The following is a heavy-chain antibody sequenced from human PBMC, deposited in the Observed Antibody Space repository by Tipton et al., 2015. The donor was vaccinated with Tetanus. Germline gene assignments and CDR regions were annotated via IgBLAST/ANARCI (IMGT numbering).Heavy chain of an antibody. CDR2: MSSSGSI. J-gene: IGHJ6*02. CDR1: GGFISRDY. V-gene: IGHV4-4*07. CDR3: ASTVGHSGGYYYYYGMDV. D-gene: IGHD3-16*01. Sequence: GLVKPSETLSLTCTVSGGFISRDYWTWIRQPAGKGLEWIGRMSSSGSITYNPSLKSRVTMSADTSKSQFSLHLRTVTAADTAVYYRASTVGHSGGYYYYYGMDVWGQGTTVTVSS.